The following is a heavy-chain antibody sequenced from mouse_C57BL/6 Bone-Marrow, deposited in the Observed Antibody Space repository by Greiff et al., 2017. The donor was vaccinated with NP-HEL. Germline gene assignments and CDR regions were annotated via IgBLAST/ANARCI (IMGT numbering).Heavy chain of an antibody. CDR2: IHPNSGST. V-gene: IGHV1-64*01. CDR3: ARDVGYYYAMDY. J-gene: IGHJ4*01. Sequence: QVQLQQSGAELVKPGASVKLSCKASGYTFTSYWMHWVKQRPGQGLEWIGMIHPNSGSTNYNEKFKSKATLTVDKSSSTAYMQLSSLTSEDSAVYYCARDVGYYYAMDYWGQGTSVTVSS. CDR1: GYTFTSYW. D-gene: IGHD2-2*01.